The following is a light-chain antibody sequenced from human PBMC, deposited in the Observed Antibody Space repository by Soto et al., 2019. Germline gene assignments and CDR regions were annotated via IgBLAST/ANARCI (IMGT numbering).Light chain of an antibody. CDR3: QQYNNWVLT. CDR2: GAS. Sequence: EIVMTQSPATLSVSPGERATLSCRASQSVRSNLAWYQQKLGQAPRLLIYGASTRATGIPARFSGSGSGTEFTLTISSLQSEDFAVYYCQQYNNWVLTFGGGTKVEIK. CDR1: QSVRSN. J-gene: IGKJ4*01. V-gene: IGKV3-15*01.